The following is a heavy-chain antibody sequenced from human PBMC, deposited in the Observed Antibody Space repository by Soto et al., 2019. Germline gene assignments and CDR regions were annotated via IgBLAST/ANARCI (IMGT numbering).Heavy chain of an antibody. CDR2: IYWDDDK. CDR3: GQGSGGGNSACFDY. Sequence: QITLKESGPTLVKPTQTLTLTCTFSGFSLSTSRVGVGWIRQPPGKALEWLALIYWDDDKRYSPSLKNRLTIAKGTSKSQVVRTRTNTDPVDTATYYGGQGSGGGNSACFDYWGQGTLVTVSS. D-gene: IGHD4-4*01. V-gene: IGHV2-5*02. CDR1: GFSLSTSRVG. J-gene: IGHJ4*02.